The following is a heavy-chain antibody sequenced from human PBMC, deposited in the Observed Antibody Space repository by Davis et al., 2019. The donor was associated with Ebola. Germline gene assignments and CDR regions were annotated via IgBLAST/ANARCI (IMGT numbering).Heavy chain of an antibody. Sequence: GESLKISCAASGFTFSSYGMHWVRQAPGKGLEWVAVIWYDGSNKYYADSVKGRFTISRDNSKNTLYLQMNSLRAEDTAVYYCARDPSITIFGVVISDAFDIWGQGTMVTVSS. J-gene: IGHJ3*02. D-gene: IGHD3-3*01. CDR1: GFTFSSYG. V-gene: IGHV3-33*01. CDR2: IWYDGSNK. CDR3: ARDPSITIFGVVISDAFDI.